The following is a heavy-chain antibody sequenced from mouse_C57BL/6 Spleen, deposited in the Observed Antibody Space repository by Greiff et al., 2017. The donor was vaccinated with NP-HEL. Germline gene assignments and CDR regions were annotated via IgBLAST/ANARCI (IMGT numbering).Heavy chain of an antibody. V-gene: IGHV5-16*01. D-gene: IGHD2-3*01. CDR2: INYDGSST. CDR1: GFTFSDYY. Sequence: EVMLVESEGGLVQPGSSMKLSCTASGFTFSDYYMAWVRQVPEKGLEWVANINYDGSSTYYLDSLKSRFIISKDNAKNILYLQMSSLKSEDTATYYCARSRWLPYFDYWGKGTTLTVSS. CDR3: ARSRWLPYFDY. J-gene: IGHJ2*01.